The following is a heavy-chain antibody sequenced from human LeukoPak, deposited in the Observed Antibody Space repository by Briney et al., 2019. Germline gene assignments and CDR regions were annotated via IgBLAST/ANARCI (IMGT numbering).Heavy chain of an antibody. V-gene: IGHV3-30*18. CDR3: AKDGYGGPYYFDY. J-gene: IGHJ4*02. CDR1: GFTFSSYG. D-gene: IGHD4-23*01. Sequence: GRSQRLSCAASGFTFSSYGMHWVRQAPGKGLEWVAVISYDGSNKYYADSVKGRFTISRDNSKNTLYLQMNSLRAEDTAVYYCAKDGYGGPYYFDYWGQGTLVTVSS. CDR2: ISYDGSNK.